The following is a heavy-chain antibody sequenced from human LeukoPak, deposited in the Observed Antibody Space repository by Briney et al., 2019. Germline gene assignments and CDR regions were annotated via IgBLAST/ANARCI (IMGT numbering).Heavy chain of an antibody. V-gene: IGHV3-23*01. D-gene: IGHD1-26*01. CDR3: ARVRGAITYYFDY. Sequence: PGGSLRLSCAVSGITLSNYGMSWVRQAPGKGLEWVSVIGDSGGRTHYADSVKGRFTISRDNSRNTLYLQMNSLRDEDTAIYYCARVRGAITYYFDYCGQGTLVTVSS. CDR1: GITLSNYG. J-gene: IGHJ4*02. CDR2: IGDSGGRT.